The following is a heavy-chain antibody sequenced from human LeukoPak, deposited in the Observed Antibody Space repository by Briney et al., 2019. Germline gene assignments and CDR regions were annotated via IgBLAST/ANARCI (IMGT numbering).Heavy chain of an antibody. CDR3: ARRRFGGLDYYYYMDV. D-gene: IGHD3-16*01. CDR2: IYYSGNT. J-gene: IGHJ6*03. Sequence: SETLSLTCTVSGGSISSSSYYWGWIRQPPGKGLEWIGSIYYSGNTYYNPSLKSRVTILVDASKNQFSLKVSSVTAADTAVYYCARRRFGGLDYYYYMDVWGKGTTVTVSS. V-gene: IGHV4-39*07. CDR1: GGSISSSSYY.